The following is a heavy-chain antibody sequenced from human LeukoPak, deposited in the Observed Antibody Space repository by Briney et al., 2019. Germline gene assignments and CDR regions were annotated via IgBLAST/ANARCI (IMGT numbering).Heavy chain of an antibody. J-gene: IGHJ3*02. CDR2: INHSGST. CDR1: GGPFSGYY. CDR3: ATEILDAFDI. V-gene: IGHV4-34*01. Sequence: SETLSLTCAVYGGPFSGYYWSWIRQPPGKGLEWIGEINHSGSTNYNPSLKSRVTISVDTSKNQFSLKLSSVTAADTAVYYCATEILDAFDIWGQGTMVTVSS.